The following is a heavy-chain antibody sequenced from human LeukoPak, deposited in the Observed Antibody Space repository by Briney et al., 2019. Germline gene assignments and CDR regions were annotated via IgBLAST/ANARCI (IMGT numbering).Heavy chain of an antibody. CDR1: GYSFASYW. V-gene: IGHV5-51*01. D-gene: IGHD1-26*01. CDR2: ISPSDSGT. Sequence: GESLKISGKGSGYSFASYWIGWVRQMPGKGLEWMGMISPSDSGTRYSPSFQGQVTISADQSTSTAYLQWSSLQASDTAIYYWARVLVGSYGDLDYWGQGTLVSVSS. CDR3: ARVLVGSYGDLDY. J-gene: IGHJ4*02.